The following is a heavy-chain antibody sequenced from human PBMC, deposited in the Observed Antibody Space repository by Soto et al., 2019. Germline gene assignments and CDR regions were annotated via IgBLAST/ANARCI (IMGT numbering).Heavy chain of an antibody. Sequence: QVQLMESGGGVVQPGRSLRLTCAASGFIFSRYAMHWVRQAPGKGLEWVAVISYDGSDKYYADSVKGRFAISRDQSKNTLYLEMTSLRPDDTAVYYCAKSPELIPVACLIDYWGQGTMVSVSS. J-gene: IGHJ4*02. CDR2: ISYDGSDK. D-gene: IGHD6-19*01. CDR1: GFIFSRYA. V-gene: IGHV3-30*18. CDR3: AKSPELIPVACLIDY.